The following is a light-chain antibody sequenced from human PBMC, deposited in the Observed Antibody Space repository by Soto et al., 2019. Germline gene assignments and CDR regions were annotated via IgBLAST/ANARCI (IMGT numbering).Light chain of an antibody. CDR2: GAS. J-gene: IGKJ2*01. V-gene: IGKV1-39*01. CDR1: LSISSD. CDR3: QQSYTTART. Sequence: DIQMTQSPSSLSASVGDRVTISCRASLSISSDLNWYQQKPGKAPKVLIFGASTLPSGVPSMFSGSGSGTEFTITISSLQPEYSATYYCQQSYTTARTFGQGTKLEIK.